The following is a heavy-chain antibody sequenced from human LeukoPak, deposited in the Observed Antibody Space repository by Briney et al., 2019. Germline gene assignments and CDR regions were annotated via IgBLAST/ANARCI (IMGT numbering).Heavy chain of an antibody. Sequence: GASVKVSCKASGYTFTSYGISWVRQAPGQGLEWMGWISTYNGHTNYARKFQGRVTITRDTSASTAYMELSSLRSEDTAVYYCARDQTRLSGYYPDYWGQGTLVTVSS. CDR2: ISTYNGHT. CDR1: GYTFTSYG. CDR3: ARDQTRLSGYYPDY. J-gene: IGHJ4*02. V-gene: IGHV1-18*01. D-gene: IGHD3-22*01.